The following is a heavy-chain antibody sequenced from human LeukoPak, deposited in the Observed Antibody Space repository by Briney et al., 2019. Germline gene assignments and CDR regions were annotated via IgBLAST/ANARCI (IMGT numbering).Heavy chain of an antibody. J-gene: IGHJ4*02. CDR1: GYTFTSYG. Sequence: ASVKVSCKASGYTFTSYGISWVRQAPGQGLEWMGWISAYNGNTNYAQKLQGRVTMTTDTSTSTAYMELRNLRSDDTAVYYCARVDTAMVPFDYWGQGTLVTVSS. D-gene: IGHD5-18*01. CDR3: ARVDTAMVPFDY. CDR2: ISAYNGNT. V-gene: IGHV1-18*01.